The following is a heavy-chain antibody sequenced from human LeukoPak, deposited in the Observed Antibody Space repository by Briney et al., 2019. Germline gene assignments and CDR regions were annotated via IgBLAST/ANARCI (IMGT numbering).Heavy chain of an antibody. V-gene: IGHV3-74*01. J-gene: IGHJ4*02. CDR1: GFTVSNYW. Sequence: GGSLRLSCAASGFTVSNYWMSWVRQAPGKGLVWISRISGDGRTISYADSVKGRFTISRDDAKNTVSLQMNSLRGDDTAVYYCATWAGTATGFSGPFDYWSQGTPVTVSS. CDR3: ATWAGTATGFSGPFDY. D-gene: IGHD6-13*01. CDR2: ISGDGRTI.